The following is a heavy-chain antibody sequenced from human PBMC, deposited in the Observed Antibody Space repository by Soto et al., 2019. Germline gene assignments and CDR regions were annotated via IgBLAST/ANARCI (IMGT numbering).Heavy chain of an antibody. Sequence: PGGSLRLSCAASGFTFSDYYMSWIRQAPGKGLEWVSYISSSSSYTNYADSVKGRFTISRDNAKDSLYLQMNSLRAEDTAVYYCAGVPVAADALDNWGQGTLVSVSS. J-gene: IGHJ4*02. CDR2: ISSSSSYT. V-gene: IGHV3-11*06. CDR1: GFTFSDYY. D-gene: IGHD6-13*01. CDR3: AGVPVAADALDN.